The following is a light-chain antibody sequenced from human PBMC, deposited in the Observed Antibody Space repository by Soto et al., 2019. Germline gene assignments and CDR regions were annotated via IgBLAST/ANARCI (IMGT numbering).Light chain of an antibody. Sequence: ILLTRSPGTLPLSPGESATLSCRASQSVRRSYLAWYQQKPGHAPSVLIYGASNRATGIPDRFSGSGSGAEFTLTISSLHPEDFATYYCQQLNSYPTFGPGTKVDIK. V-gene: IGKV3-20*01. J-gene: IGKJ3*01. CDR2: GAS. CDR3: QQLNSYPT. CDR1: QSVRRSY.